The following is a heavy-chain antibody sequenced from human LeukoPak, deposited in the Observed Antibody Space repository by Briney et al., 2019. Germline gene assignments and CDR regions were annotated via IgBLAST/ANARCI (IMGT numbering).Heavy chain of an antibody. CDR1: GGSFSGYY. CDR2: INHSGST. Sequence: KPSETLSLTCAVYGGSFSGYYWSWIRQPPGKRLESIGEINHSGSTNYNPSLKSRVTISVDTSKNQFSLKLSSVTAADTAVYYCARGRRGIGGDLIYGMDVWGKGTTVTVSS. D-gene: IGHD2-21*02. CDR3: ARGRRGIGGDLIYGMDV. V-gene: IGHV4-34*01. J-gene: IGHJ6*04.